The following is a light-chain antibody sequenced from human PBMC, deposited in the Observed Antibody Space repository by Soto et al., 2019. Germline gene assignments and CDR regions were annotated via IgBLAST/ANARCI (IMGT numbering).Light chain of an antibody. V-gene: IGLV2-14*01. CDR2: DVS. CDR3: SSYGASSTL. CDR1: SSDVGAYNY. Sequence: QSVLTQPASVSGSPGQSISISCTGTSSDVGAYNYVSWYQQHPGKAPKLMIFDVSNRPSGISDRFSGSKSGNTASLTISGLQPEDEADYYCSSYGASSTLFGGGTKVTVL. J-gene: IGLJ2*01.